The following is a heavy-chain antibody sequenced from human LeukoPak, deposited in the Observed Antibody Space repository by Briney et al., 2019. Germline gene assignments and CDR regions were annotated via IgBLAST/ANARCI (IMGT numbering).Heavy chain of an antibody. V-gene: IGHV3-33*01. CDR1: GFAFSSYG. CDR2: IWYDGSNK. CDR3: AREEDYDHAFDM. Sequence: PGGSLRLSCAASGFAFSSYGMHWVRQAPGKGLEWVAVIWYDGSNKYYADSVKGRFTISRDNSKNTLYPQMNSLRAEDTAVYYCAREEDYDHAFDMWGQGTMVTVSS. D-gene: IGHD3-22*01. J-gene: IGHJ3*02.